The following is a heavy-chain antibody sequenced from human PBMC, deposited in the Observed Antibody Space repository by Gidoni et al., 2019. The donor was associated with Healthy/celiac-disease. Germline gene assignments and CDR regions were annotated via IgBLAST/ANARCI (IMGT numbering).Heavy chain of an antibody. CDR1: GYTFTGYY. CDR3: ARGGSYGRTDAVDI. Sequence: QVQLVQSGAEVKKPGASVKVSCKASGYTFTGYYMHWERQAPGHRLEWMGWINTNSGGTNYAQTFQGRFTMTRDTSISTAYRELSRLRSDDTAVYYCARGGSYGRTDAVDIWGQGTMVTVSS. V-gene: IGHV1-2*02. CDR2: INTNSGGT. D-gene: IGHD3-10*01. J-gene: IGHJ3*02.